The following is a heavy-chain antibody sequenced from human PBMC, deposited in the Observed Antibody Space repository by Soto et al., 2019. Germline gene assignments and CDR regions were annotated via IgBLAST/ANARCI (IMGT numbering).Heavy chain of an antibody. V-gene: IGHV1-69*04. D-gene: IGHD3-9*01. CDR3: AREGVYYDILTGYYSRYFDY. J-gene: IGHJ4*02. CDR2: IIPILGIA. CDR1: GGTFSSYT. Sequence: SVKVSCKASGGTFSSYTISWVRQAPGQGLEWMGRIIPILGIANYAQKFQGRVTITADKSTSTAYMELSSLRSEDTAVYYCAREGVYYDILTGYYSRYFDYWGQGTLVTVSS.